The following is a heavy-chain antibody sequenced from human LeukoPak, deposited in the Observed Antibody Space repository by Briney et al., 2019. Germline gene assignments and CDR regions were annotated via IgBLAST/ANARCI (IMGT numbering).Heavy chain of an antibody. CDR3: ARGAKYSYYYYMDV. CDR2: IYTSGST. J-gene: IGHJ6*03. CDR1: GGSISSYY. Sequence: SETLSLTCTVSGGSISSYYWSWIRQPAGKGLEWIGRIYTSGSTNYNPSLKSRVTMSVDTSKNQFSPKLSSVTAADTAVYYCARGAKYSYYYYMDVWGKGTTVTVSS. D-gene: IGHD5-18*01. V-gene: IGHV4-4*07.